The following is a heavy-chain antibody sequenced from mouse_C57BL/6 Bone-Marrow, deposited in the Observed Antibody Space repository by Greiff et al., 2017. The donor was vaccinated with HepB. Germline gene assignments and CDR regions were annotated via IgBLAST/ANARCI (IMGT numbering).Heavy chain of an antibody. Sequence: VQLQQPGAELVRPGASVKLSCTASGFNIKDDYMHWVKQRPEQGLEWIGWIDPENGDTEYASKFQGKATITADTSSNTAYLQLSSLTSEDTAVYYCTTEGGHYADWGQGTLVTVTA. J-gene: IGHJ3*01. D-gene: IGHD3-3*01. CDR3: TTEGGHYAD. CDR2: IDPENGDT. CDR1: GFNIKDDY. V-gene: IGHV14-4*01.